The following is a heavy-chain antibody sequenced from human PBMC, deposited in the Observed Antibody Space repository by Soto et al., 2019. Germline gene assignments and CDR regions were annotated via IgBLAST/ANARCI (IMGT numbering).Heavy chain of an antibody. V-gene: IGHV1-8*01. CDR1: GYTFTSYD. CDR2: MNPNSGNT. Sequence: QVQLVQSGAEVKNPGASVKVSCKASGYTFTSYDINWVRQATGQGLEWMGWMNPNSGNTGYAQKCQGRVTMTRTTSISTAYMELSSLRSEDTSVYYCARGAVYSWSYYEDWFDHWGQGTLVTVSS. J-gene: IGHJ5*02. D-gene: IGHD1-26*01. CDR3: ARGAVYSWSYYEDWFDH.